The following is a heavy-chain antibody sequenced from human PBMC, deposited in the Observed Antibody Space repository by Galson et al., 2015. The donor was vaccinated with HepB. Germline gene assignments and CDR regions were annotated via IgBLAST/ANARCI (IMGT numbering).Heavy chain of an antibody. CDR2: MNPNSGNT. J-gene: IGHJ4*02. CDR3: ARRSLPVATTTSYYYDSSGYYYFDY. CDR1: GYTFTSYD. Sequence: SCKASGYTFTSYDINWVRQATGQGLEWMGWMNPNSGNTGYAQKFQGRVTMTRNTSISTAYMELSSLRSEDTAVYYCARRSLPVATTTSYYYDSSGYYYFDYWGQGTLVTVSS. V-gene: IGHV1-8*01. D-gene: IGHD3-22*01.